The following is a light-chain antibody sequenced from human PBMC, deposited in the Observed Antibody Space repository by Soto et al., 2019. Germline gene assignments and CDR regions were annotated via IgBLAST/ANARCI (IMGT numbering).Light chain of an antibody. CDR2: DAS. V-gene: IGKV1-33*01. CDR3: QQFDSVPCT. J-gene: IGKJ2*02. Sequence: DIQMTQSPSSLSASVGDRVTITCQASQDINNYLIWYQHKPGTAPKLLIYDASTLGTGVSSRFSGGGSGTIFTFTISSLQPEDIATYYCQQFDSVPCTFGQGTKLELK. CDR1: QDINNY.